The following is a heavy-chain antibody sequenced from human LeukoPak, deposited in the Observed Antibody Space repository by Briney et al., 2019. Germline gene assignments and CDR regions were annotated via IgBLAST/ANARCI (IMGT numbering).Heavy chain of an antibody. Sequence: SQTLSLTCTVSGGSLSSGVYYWSWIRQPPGKGLEWIGYIYYSGSAYYSPSLKSRLIMSVDTSKNQFSLKLSSVTAADTAVYYCVRGLDSSSYVDSWGQGTLVTVSS. V-gene: IGHV4-30-4*01. D-gene: IGHD6-13*01. CDR2: IYYSGSA. CDR3: VRGLDSSSYVDS. CDR1: GGSLSSGVYY. J-gene: IGHJ4*02.